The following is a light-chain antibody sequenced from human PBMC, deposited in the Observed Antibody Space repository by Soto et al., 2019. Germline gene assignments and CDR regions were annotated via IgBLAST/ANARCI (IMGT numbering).Light chain of an antibody. V-gene: IGKV1-13*02. CDR2: DVS. CDR3: QQFNSYPIT. Sequence: AIPLTQSPSSLSASVGDRVTITCRASQDIRGALAWYQQNPGKAPKMQIYDVSTLECGVPLRFSGSSSGTDFTLTISSLQPVDVATYYCQQFNSYPITFGQGTRLEIK. CDR1: QDIRGA. J-gene: IGKJ5*01.